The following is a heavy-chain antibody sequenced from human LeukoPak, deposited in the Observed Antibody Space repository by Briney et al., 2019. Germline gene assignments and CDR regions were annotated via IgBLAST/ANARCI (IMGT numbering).Heavy chain of an antibody. D-gene: IGHD1-26*01. V-gene: IGHV3-23*01. J-gene: IGHJ4*02. CDR2: ISRSATAT. Sequence: GGSLRLSCTASGFTFSSYVMSWVRLAPGKGLEWVSVISRSATATFYADSVKGRSTISSDNSKNTLYLQMNSLRVEDTALYYCAKAEVGPLDYWGQRTMVTVSS. CDR3: AKAEVGPLDY. CDR1: GFTFSSYV.